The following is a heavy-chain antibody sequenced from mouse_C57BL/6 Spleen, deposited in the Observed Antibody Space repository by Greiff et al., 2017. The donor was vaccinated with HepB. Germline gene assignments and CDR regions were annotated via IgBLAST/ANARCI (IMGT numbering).Heavy chain of an antibody. D-gene: IGHD2-5*01. CDR2: ISSGGSYT. V-gene: IGHV5-6*01. Sequence: EVQRVESGGDLVKPGGSLKLSCAASGFTFSSYGMSWVRQTPDKRLEWVATISSGGSYTYYPDSVKGRFTISRDNAKNTLYLQMSSLKSEDTAMYYCARLYSNNSGDYAMDYWGQGTSVTVSS. CDR1: GFTFSSYG. CDR3: ARLYSNNSGDYAMDY. J-gene: IGHJ4*01.